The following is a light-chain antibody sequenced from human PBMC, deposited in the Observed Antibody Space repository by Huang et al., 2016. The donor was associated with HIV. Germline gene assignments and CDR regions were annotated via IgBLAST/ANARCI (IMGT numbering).Light chain of an antibody. Sequence: DIVLTQSPGTLSLSPGERATLSCRASQSVGIYLAWYQQKPGQAPRLLIYGASTRVTVIPDRFSGGGSGTDFTLSISRLEPEDFAVYYCQQYERPPDTFGPGTKVNIK. V-gene: IGKV3-20*01. CDR3: QQYERPPDT. CDR1: QSVGIY. CDR2: GAS. J-gene: IGKJ3*01.